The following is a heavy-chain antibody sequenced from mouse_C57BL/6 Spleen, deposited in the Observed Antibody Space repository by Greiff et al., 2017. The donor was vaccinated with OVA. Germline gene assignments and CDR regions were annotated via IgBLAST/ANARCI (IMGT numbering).Heavy chain of an antibody. J-gene: IGHJ2*01. CDR1: GYTFTSYW. CDR2: IYPGSGST. Sequence: QVQLQQPGAELVKPGASVKMSCKASGYTFTSYWITWVKQRPGQGLEWIGDIYPGSGSTNYNEKFKSKATLTVDTSSSTAYMQLSSLTSEDSAVYYCAREIYYDCDGDYFDYWGQGTTLTVSS. D-gene: IGHD2-4*01. V-gene: IGHV1-55*01. CDR3: AREIYYDCDGDYFDY.